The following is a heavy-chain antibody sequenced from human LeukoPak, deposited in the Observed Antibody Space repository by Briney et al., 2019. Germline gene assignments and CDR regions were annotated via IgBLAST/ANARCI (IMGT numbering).Heavy chain of an antibody. CDR3: AKEYSSGWYSWGAFDI. CDR1: GFTFSSYA. J-gene: IGHJ3*02. CDR2: ISGSGGST. V-gene: IGHV3-23*01. D-gene: IGHD6-19*01. Sequence: GGSLRLSCAASGFTFSSYAMSWVRQAPGKGLEWVSAISGSGGSTYYADSVKGRFTISRDNSKNTLYLQMNSLRAEDTAVYYCAKEYSSGWYSWGAFDIWGQGTMVTVSS.